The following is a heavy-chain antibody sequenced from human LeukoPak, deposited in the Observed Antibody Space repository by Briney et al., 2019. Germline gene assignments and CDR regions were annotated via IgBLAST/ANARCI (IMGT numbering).Heavy chain of an antibody. V-gene: IGHV3-23*01. CDR3: ADSGSSPLTPY. J-gene: IGHJ4*02. CDR1: GFTFSSYA. Sequence: GGSLRLSCAASGFTFSSYAMSWVRQAPGKGLEWVSAISGSGGSTYYADSVKGRFTISRDNSKNTLYLQMNSLRAEDTAVYYCADSGSSPLTPYWGQGALVTVSS. D-gene: IGHD1-26*01. CDR2: ISGSGGST.